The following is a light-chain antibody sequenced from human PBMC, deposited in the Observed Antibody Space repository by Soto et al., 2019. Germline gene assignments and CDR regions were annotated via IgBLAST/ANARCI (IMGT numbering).Light chain of an antibody. CDR3: QQYGSSPRT. Sequence: EIVRTQSPSTLSLSPGERATLSCRASQSVTSSSLAWYQQKPGQAPRLLIYDASSRATGIPDRFSGSGSGTDFTHPISRLGPEDFAVYSCQQYGSSPRTFGQGTRVDI. CDR2: DAS. V-gene: IGKV3-20*01. J-gene: IGKJ1*01. CDR1: QSVTSSS.